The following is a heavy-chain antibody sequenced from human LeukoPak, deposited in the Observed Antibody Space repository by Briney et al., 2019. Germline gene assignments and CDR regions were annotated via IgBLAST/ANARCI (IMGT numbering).Heavy chain of an antibody. D-gene: IGHD3-3*01. Sequence: SETLSLTCAVYGGSFRGYYWSWIRQPPGKGLEWIGEVNHSGSTNYNPSLKSRVTISEDTSKNQFSLKLSSVTAADTAVYYCARGGNIWSGLSGRNWFDPWGQGTLVTVSP. CDR2: VNHSGST. V-gene: IGHV4-34*01. CDR3: ARGGNIWSGLSGRNWFDP. CDR1: GGSFRGYY. J-gene: IGHJ5*02.